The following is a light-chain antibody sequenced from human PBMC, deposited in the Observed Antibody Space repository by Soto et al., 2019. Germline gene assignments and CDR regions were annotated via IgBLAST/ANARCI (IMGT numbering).Light chain of an antibody. Sequence: EIGLTQSPATLSLSPGERATLSCRASQGVSSYLAWYQQKPGQAPRLLVYDASNRATGIPARFSGSGSGTDFTLTISTLEPEDFAVYYCQQRAAWPLTFGGGTKVEIK. V-gene: IGKV3-11*01. J-gene: IGKJ4*01. CDR2: DAS. CDR1: QGVSSY. CDR3: QQRAAWPLT.